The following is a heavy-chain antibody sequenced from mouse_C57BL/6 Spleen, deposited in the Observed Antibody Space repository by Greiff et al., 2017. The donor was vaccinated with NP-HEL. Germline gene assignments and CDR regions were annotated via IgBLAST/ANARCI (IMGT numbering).Heavy chain of an antibody. V-gene: IGHV1-54*01. Sequence: VKLMESGAELVRPGTSVKVSCKASGYAFTNYLIEWVKQRPGQGLEWIGVINPGSGGTNYNEKFKGKATLTADKSSSTAYMQLSSLTSEDSAVYFCARLWGLRGFDYWGQGTTLTVSS. J-gene: IGHJ2*01. D-gene: IGHD2-4*01. CDR3: ARLWGLRGFDY. CDR2: INPGSGGT. CDR1: GYAFTNYL.